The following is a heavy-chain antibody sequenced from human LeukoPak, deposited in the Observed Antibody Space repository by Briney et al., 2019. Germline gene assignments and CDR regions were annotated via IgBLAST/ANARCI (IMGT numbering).Heavy chain of an antibody. CDR3: ARVSNYDFWSGPSGGFDP. Sequence: KPGGSLRLSCAASGFTFSDYYMSRIRQAPGKGLEWVSYISSSGSTIYYADSVKGRFTISRDNAKNSLYLQMNSLRAEDTAVYYCARVSNYDFWSGPSGGFDPWGQGTLVTVSS. CDR1: GFTFSDYY. CDR2: ISSSGSTI. D-gene: IGHD3-3*01. J-gene: IGHJ5*02. V-gene: IGHV3-11*04.